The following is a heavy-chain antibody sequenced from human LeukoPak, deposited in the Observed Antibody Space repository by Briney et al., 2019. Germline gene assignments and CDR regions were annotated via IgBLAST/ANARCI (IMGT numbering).Heavy chain of an antibody. CDR2: IYHSGST. CDR1: GYSISSGYY. CDR3: ARSRPDIVATSWAFDY. Sequence: SETLSLTCTVSGYSISSGYYWGWIRQPPGKGLEWIGSIYHSGSTYYNPSLKSRVTISVDTSKNQFSLKLSSVTAADTAVYYCARSRPDIVATSWAFDYWGQGTLVTVSS. V-gene: IGHV4-38-2*02. J-gene: IGHJ4*02. D-gene: IGHD5-12*01.